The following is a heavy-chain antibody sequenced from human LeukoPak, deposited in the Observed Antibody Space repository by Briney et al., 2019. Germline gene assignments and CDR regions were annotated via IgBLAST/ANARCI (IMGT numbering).Heavy chain of an antibody. CDR1: GGSFSGYY. D-gene: IGHD5-24*01. CDR3: ASQRDGYNS. Sequence: SETLSLTCAVYGGSFSGYYWSWIRQPPGKGLEWIGEINHSGSTNYNPSLKSRVTISVDTSKNQFSLKLSSVTAADTAVYYCASQRDGYNSWGQGTLVTVSS. J-gene: IGHJ4*02. V-gene: IGHV4-34*01. CDR2: INHSGST.